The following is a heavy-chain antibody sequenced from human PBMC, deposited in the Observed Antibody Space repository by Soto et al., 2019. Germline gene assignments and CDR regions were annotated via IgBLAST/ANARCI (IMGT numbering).Heavy chain of an antibody. J-gene: IGHJ5*02. Sequence: PSETLSLTCAVYGVSFSGYYWSWIRQPPGKGLEWIGEINHSGSTNYNPSLKSRVTISVDTSKNQFSLKLSSVTAADTAVYYCARGQPIGVVTVNWFDPWGQGNLVTVSS. CDR2: INHSGST. D-gene: IGHD3-3*01. CDR1: GVSFSGYY. V-gene: IGHV4-34*01. CDR3: ARGQPIGVVTVNWFDP.